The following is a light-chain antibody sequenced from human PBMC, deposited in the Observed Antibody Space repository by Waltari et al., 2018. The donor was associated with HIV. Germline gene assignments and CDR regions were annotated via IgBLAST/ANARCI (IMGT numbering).Light chain of an antibody. CDR2: RPS. CDR1: TGAVTSGFF. V-gene: IGLV7-43*01. J-gene: IGLJ3*02. Sequence: QTVVTQEPSLTVSPGGTVTLTCAPSTGAVTSGFFPNWFQQRPGQAPRALIYRPSNKHAGTPARFSGSLLGGKAALTLSGVLPEDEADYYCLLYYGGTWVFGGGTKLTVL. CDR3: LLYYGGTWV.